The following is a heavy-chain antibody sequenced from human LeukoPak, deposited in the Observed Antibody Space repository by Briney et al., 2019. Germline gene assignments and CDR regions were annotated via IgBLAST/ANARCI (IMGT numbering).Heavy chain of an antibody. V-gene: IGHV4-38-2*02. D-gene: IGHD3-16*01. J-gene: IGHJ5*02. CDR2: IYHSGRT. Sequence: SETLSLTCTVSGYSISSGYYWGWIRQPPGKGLEWIGSIYHSGRTYYNPSLKSRVTMSVETSKNQFSLKLSSVTAADTAVYYCARDLGPSPFDPWGQGTLVTVSS. CDR3: ARDLGPSPFDP. CDR1: GYSISSGYY.